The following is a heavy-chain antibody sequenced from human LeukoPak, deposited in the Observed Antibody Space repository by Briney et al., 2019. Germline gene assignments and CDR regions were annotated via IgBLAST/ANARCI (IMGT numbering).Heavy chain of an antibody. CDR3: ARGSSTVSAGYY. CDR2: VYNDGST. J-gene: IGHJ4*02. V-gene: IGHV3-53*01. Sequence: PGGSLRLSCAASGFTVSSNYMSWVRQAPGKGLEWVSVVYNDGSTYYADSVKGRFTISRDNSKNTLYLQMNGLRAEDTAMYFCARGSSTVSAGYYWGQGTLVTVSS. CDR1: GFTVSSNY. D-gene: IGHD6-19*01.